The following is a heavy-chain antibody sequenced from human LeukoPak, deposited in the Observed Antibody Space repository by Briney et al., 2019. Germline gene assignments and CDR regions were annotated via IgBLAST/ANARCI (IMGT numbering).Heavy chain of an antibody. Sequence: GGSLRLSCAASGFTFSSYEMNWVRQAPGKGLEWVSYISSSGSTIYYADSVKGRFTISRDNAKNSLYLQMNSLRAEDTAVYYCAKDKDTYYYGSGSYTGGPFDYWGQGTLVTVSS. CDR1: GFTFSSYE. D-gene: IGHD3-10*01. J-gene: IGHJ4*02. CDR2: ISSSGSTI. V-gene: IGHV3-48*03. CDR3: AKDKDTYYYGSGSYTGGPFDY.